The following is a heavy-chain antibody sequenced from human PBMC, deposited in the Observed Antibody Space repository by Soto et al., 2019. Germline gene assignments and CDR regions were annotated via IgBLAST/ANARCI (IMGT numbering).Heavy chain of an antibody. V-gene: IGHV1-69*06. CDR2: IIPVLGTI. D-gene: IGHD2-21*02. Sequence: QVHLVQSGPEVKKPGSSVNISCTAPKTTFSDYGLNWVRQAPGQGLEWVGGIIPVLGTINYAQKFQGRVTINADKSSNTVYMAVTSLTSEDTAVYYCASGTLFCAGDCYFEHWGLGTVVTVSS. CDR3: ASGTLFCAGDCYFEH. CDR1: KTTFSDYG. J-gene: IGHJ4*02.